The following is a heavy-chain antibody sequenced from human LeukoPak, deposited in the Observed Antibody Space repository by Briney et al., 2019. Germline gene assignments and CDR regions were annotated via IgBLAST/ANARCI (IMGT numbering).Heavy chain of an antibody. CDR2: IKSKIDGGTA. V-gene: IGHV3-15*01. CDR1: EYTFSNAW. CDR3: TTQTPY. Sequence: GGSLRLSCAASEYTFSNAWMSWVRQAPGKGLEWVGRIKSKIDGGTAEYAAPVKGRFTISRDDSKNTPDLQMNSLKTEDTAVYYCTTQTPYWGHGTLVTVSS. J-gene: IGHJ4*01.